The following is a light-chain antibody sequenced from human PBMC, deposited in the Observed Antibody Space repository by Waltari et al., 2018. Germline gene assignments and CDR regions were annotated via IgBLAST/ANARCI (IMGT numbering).Light chain of an antibody. CDR3: QQSYNTPKT. Sequence: TCRASQSISNYLNWYQQRPGKAPKFLIYAASSLQSGVPSRFSGSGSGTLFTLTITSLQPEDFATYYCQQSYNTPKTFGQGTKVEVK. J-gene: IGKJ1*01. CDR2: AAS. V-gene: IGKV1-39*01. CDR1: QSISNY.